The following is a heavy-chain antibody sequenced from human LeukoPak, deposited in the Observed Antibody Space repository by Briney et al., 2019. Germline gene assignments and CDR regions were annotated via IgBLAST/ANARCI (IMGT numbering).Heavy chain of an antibody. CDR1: GNSINSGYYY. V-gene: IGHV4-30-4*01. CDR3: ASYFVGNGGRGY. Sequence: SQTLSLTCTVSGNSINSGYYYWSWIRQPPGKGLEWIGHIYYSGSTFYNSSLKSRITISLDTSKDQFSLKLSSVTAADTAVYYCASYFVGNGGRGYWGQGALVTVSS. CDR2: IYYSGST. D-gene: IGHD3-10*02. J-gene: IGHJ4*02.